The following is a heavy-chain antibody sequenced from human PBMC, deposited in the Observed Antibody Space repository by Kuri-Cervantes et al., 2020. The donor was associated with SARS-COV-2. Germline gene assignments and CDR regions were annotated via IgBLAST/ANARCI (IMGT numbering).Heavy chain of an antibody. V-gene: IGHV3-30*19. CDR3: ARDPDSGYDYASAFDY. Sequence: GESLKISCAASGSTFSRYGMHWVRQAPGKGLEWVAVISYDGSNKYYADSVKGRFTISRDNSKNTLYLQMNSLRAEDTAVYYCARDPDSGYDYASAFDYWGQGTLVTVSS. J-gene: IGHJ4*02. D-gene: IGHD5-12*01. CDR1: GSTFSRYG. CDR2: ISYDGSNK.